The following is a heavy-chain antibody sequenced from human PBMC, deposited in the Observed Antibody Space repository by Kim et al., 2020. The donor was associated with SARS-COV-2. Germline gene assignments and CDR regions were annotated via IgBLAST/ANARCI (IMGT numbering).Heavy chain of an antibody. J-gene: IGHJ5*02. V-gene: IGHV1-69*13. D-gene: IGHD3-22*01. CDR3: ARDWSEKRGSHYDSSDYSSWFDP. Sequence: SVKVSCKASGGTFSSYAISWVRQAPGQGLEWMGGIIPIFGTANYAQKFQGRVTITADESTSTAYMELSSLRSEDTAVYYCARDWSEKRGSHYDSSDYSSWFDPWGQGTLVTVSS. CDR1: GGTFSSYA. CDR2: IIPIFGTA.